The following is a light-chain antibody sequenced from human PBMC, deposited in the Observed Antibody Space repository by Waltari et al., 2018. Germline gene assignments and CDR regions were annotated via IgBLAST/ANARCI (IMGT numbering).Light chain of an antibody. CDR1: QGISGL. Sequence: DIQMTQSPSSVSASVGDSGTTTCRASQGISGLLAWYQLKPGKGPTLLIYAASSLQSGVPSRFSGSGFGTDFTLTISSLRPEDLATYYCQQTHSFPLTFGGGTKVEIK. CDR2: AAS. CDR3: QQTHSFPLT. V-gene: IGKV1D-12*01. J-gene: IGKJ4*01.